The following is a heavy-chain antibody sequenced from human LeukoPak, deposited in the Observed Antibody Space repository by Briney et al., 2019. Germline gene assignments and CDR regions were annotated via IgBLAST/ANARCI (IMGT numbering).Heavy chain of an antibody. Sequence: GGSLRLSCAASGFTFGAHAMTWVRQAPGKGLEWVSGMSGRGDTSYYADSVKGRFTISRDNSKNTLFLQMNSLRAEDTAVYYCAKLAGIRGWFVYYFDYWGQGTLVTVS. V-gene: IGHV3-23*01. CDR1: GFTFGAHA. CDR3: AKLAGIRGWFVYYFDY. J-gene: IGHJ4*02. CDR2: MSGRGDTS. D-gene: IGHD6-19*01.